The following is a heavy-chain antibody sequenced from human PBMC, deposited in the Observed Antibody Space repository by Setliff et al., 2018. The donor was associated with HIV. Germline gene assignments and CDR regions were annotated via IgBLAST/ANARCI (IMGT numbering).Heavy chain of an antibody. CDR1: GGSISSSSYY. J-gene: IGHJ6*02. Sequence: PSETLSLTCTVSGGSISSSSYYWGWIRQPPGKGLEWIGSIYYSGSTYYNPSLKSRVTISVDTSKNQFSLKLSSVTAADTAVYYCAREGEQFFYGMDVWGQGTTVTVS. D-gene: IGHD1-26*01. CDR2: IYYSGST. CDR3: AREGEQFFYGMDV. V-gene: IGHV4-39*02.